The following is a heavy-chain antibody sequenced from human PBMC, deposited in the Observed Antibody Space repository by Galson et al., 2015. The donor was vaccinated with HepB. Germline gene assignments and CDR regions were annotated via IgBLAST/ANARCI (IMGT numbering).Heavy chain of an antibody. J-gene: IGHJ4*02. D-gene: IGHD5-24*01. Sequence: SVKASCKASGYTFTSYDINWVRQATGQGLEWMGWMNPNSGNTGYAQKFQGRVTMTRNTSISTAYMELSSLRSEDTAVYYCARGGDGYNPLDYWGQGTLVTVSS. V-gene: IGHV1-8*01. CDR3: ARGGDGYNPLDY. CDR1: GYTFTSYD. CDR2: MNPNSGNT.